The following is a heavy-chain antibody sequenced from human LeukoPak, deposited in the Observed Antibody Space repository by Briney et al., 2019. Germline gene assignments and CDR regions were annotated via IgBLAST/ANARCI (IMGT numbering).Heavy chain of an antibody. CDR3: VVANCGDNCSH. J-gene: IGHJ4*02. V-gene: IGHV3-74*01. Sequence: GGSLRLSCAASGFTFSNYWMYWVRQSPGKGLVWVARLNSDGGNTAYADSVKGRFIISRDNAKNTLYLQMYSLSVDDTAVYYCVVANCGDNCSHWGQGTLVTVSS. D-gene: IGHD2-21*02. CDR1: GFTFSNYW. CDR2: LNSDGGNT.